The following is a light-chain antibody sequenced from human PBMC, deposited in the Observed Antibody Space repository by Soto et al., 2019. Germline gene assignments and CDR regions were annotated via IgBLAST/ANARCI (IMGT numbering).Light chain of an antibody. CDR2: EVT. Sequence: QSALTQPPSASGSPGQSVTFSCTGTSSDVGAYNYVSWYQQHPDKAPKLLIYEVTDRPPGTSNRFSGSKSGNTASLTISRLQADDEADYYCSSYTVTSTWVFGGGTKLTVL. CDR3: SSYTVTSTWV. V-gene: IGLV2-14*01. J-gene: IGLJ3*02. CDR1: SSDVGAYNY.